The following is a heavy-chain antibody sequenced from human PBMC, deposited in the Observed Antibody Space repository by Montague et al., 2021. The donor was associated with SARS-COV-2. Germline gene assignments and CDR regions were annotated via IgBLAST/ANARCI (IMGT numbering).Heavy chain of an antibody. Sequence: SLILSCAASGFTFSSYSMNWVRQAPVKGLEWVSSISSSSSYIYYADSVKGRFTISRDNAKNSLYLQMNSLRAEDTAVYYCVSQEGSIYWGQGTLVTVSS. CDR1: GFTFSSYS. D-gene: IGHD2/OR15-2a*01. CDR3: VSQEGSIY. V-gene: IGHV3-21*01. CDR2: ISSSSSYI. J-gene: IGHJ4*02.